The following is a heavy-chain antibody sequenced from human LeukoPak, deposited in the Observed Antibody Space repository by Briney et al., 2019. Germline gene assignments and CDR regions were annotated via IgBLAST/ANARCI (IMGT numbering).Heavy chain of an antibody. J-gene: IGHJ4*02. CDR1: GFTFSTFS. Sequence: GSLRLSCAASGFTFSTFSMNWVRQAPGKGLEWVAYISSSANTTYYADSVKGRFTISRDNAKNSLYLQMNSLRADDTAVYFCARDGFCDFWGQGTLVTVSS. CDR3: ARDGFCDF. CDR2: ISSSANTT. D-gene: IGHD3-3*01. V-gene: IGHV3-48*01.